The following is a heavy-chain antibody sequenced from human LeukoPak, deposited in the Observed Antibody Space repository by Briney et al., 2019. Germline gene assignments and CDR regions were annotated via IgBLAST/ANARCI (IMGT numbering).Heavy chain of an antibody. V-gene: IGHV4-39*07. CDR3: ARDLSLGDGDAFDI. CDR1: GGSISSSSYY. J-gene: IGHJ3*02. Sequence: ETLSLTCTVSGGSISSSSYYWGWIRQPPGKGLEWIGSIYYSGSTYYNPSLKSRVTISVDTSKNQFSLKLRSVTAADTAVYYCARDLSLGDGDAFDIWGQGTMATVSS. D-gene: IGHD1-26*01. CDR2: IYYSGST.